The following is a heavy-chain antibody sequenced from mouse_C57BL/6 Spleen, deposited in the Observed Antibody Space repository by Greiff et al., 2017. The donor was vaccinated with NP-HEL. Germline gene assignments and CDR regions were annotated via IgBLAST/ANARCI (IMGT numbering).Heavy chain of an antibody. Sequence: HLQQFGAELLKPGASVKLSCKAIGYPFTGYWLEWVKQRPGHGLEWIGEFLLGSVSTNYNEKFKGKATFTADTSSNTIYMQLSSLTTEDSAIYYCAREEYGNSLVWFAYWGQGTLVTAAA. CDR2: FLLGSVST. V-gene: IGHV1-9*01. CDR3: AREEYGNSLVWFAY. J-gene: IGHJ3*01. D-gene: IGHD2-10*02. CDR1: GYPFTGYW.